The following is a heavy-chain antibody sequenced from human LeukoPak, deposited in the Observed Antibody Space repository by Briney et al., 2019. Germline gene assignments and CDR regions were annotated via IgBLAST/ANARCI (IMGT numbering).Heavy chain of an antibody. D-gene: IGHD3-3*01. J-gene: IGHJ4*02. CDR2: ISWNSGSI. V-gene: IGHV3-9*01. CDR3: AKGDYDFWSGPFAY. CDR1: GFTFDDYA. Sequence: PGGSLRLSCAASGFTFDDYAMHWVRQAPGKGLEWVSGISWNSGSIGYADSVKGRFTISRDNSKNTLYLQMNSLRAEDTAVYYRAKGDYDFWSGPFAYWGQGTLVTVSS.